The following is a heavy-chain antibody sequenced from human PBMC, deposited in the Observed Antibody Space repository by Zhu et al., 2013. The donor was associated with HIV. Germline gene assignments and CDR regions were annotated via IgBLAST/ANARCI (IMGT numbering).Heavy chain of an antibody. D-gene: IGHD2-15*01. Sequence: QVQLLQSGAEVKKPGASVKVSCKASGYSFTGYYIHWVRQAPGQGLEWMGWSNPNSGDTKYAQKFQGRVTMTRDTSISTDYMELSRLRSDDTAVYYCANERRYCSGGRCYYNWFDPWGQGTLVTVSS. CDR3: ANERRYCSGGRCYYNWFDP. CDR1: GYSFTGYY. CDR2: SNPNSGDT. J-gene: IGHJ5*02. V-gene: IGHV1-2*02.